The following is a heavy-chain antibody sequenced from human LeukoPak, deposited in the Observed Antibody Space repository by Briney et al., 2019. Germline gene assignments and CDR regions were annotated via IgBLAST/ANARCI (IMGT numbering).Heavy chain of an antibody. Sequence: ASVKVSCKASGYTFTSYDISWVRQATGQGLEWMGWMNPNSGNTGYAQKFQGRVTMTRNTSISTAYMELSSLRSEDTAVYYCARGLRGYSYGFGVWFDPWGQGTLVTVSS. CDR1: GYTFTSYD. V-gene: IGHV1-8*01. D-gene: IGHD5-18*01. CDR2: MNPNSGNT. CDR3: ARGLRGYSYGFGVWFDP. J-gene: IGHJ5*02.